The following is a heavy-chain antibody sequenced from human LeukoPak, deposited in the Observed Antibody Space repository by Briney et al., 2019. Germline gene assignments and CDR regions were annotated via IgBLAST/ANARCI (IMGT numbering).Heavy chain of an antibody. D-gene: IGHD6-19*01. J-gene: IGHJ4*02. CDR1: GYTFTSYY. Sequence: ASVKVSCKASGYTFTSYYMHWVRQAPGQGLEWMGIINPSGGGTTYAQKFQGRVTMTRDTSTSTVYMELSSLRPEDTAVYYCATSYSSGWVDYWGQGTLVTVSS. CDR3: ATSYSSGWVDY. V-gene: IGHV1-46*01. CDR2: INPSGGGT.